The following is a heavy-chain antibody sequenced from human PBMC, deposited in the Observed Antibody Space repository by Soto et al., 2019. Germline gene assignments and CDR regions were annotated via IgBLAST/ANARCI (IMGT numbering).Heavy chain of an antibody. CDR1: SGSISRSNW. J-gene: IGHJ3*02. Sequence: QVQLQESGPGLLKPSGTLSLTCAVSSGSISRSNWWSWVRQPPGKGLEWIGEIYHSGSTNYNPSLKRRVTISVEKYKNQFSLKLSSVTAADTAVYYCASSFYGSGSYWSDAFEIWGQGTMVTVSS. V-gene: IGHV4-4*02. D-gene: IGHD3-10*01. CDR2: IYHSGST. CDR3: ASSFYGSGSYWSDAFEI.